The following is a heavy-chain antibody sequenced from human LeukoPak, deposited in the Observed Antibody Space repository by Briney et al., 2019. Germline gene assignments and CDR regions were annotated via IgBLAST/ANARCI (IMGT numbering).Heavy chain of an antibody. Sequence: GGSLRLSCAASGFTFSSYWTSWVRQAPEKGLEWVAKINEDGSAKDYVDSVKGRFTISRDNAKNSLYLVMNSLTADDTAVYYCARDYQFRLDVWGQGTTVTVSS. CDR3: ARDYQFRLDV. CDR2: INEDGSAK. J-gene: IGHJ6*02. D-gene: IGHD2-2*01. CDR1: GFTFSSYW. V-gene: IGHV3-7*01.